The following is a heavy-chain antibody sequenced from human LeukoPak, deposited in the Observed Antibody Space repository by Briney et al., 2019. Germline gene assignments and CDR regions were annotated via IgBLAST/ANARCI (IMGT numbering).Heavy chain of an antibody. D-gene: IGHD6-13*01. CDR1: GFTFSSYW. V-gene: IGHV3-7*03. CDR2: IKQDGSEK. Sequence: PGGSLRLSCAASGFTFSSYWMSWVRQAPGKGLEWVANIKQDGSEKYYVDSVKGRFTISRDNAKNSLYLQMNSLRAEDTAVYYCAKGRGSGSSWNFDYWGQGTLVTVSS. J-gene: IGHJ4*02. CDR3: AKGRGSGSSWNFDY.